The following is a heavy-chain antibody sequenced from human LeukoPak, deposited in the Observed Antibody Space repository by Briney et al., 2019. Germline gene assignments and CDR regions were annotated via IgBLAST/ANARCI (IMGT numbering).Heavy chain of an antibody. J-gene: IGHJ4*02. V-gene: IGHV1-18*01. D-gene: IGHD4-17*01. CDR1: GYTFTSYG. Sequence: ASVKVSCKASGYTFTSYGISWVRQAPGQGLEWMGWISAYNGNTNYAQKLQGRVTMTTDTSTSTAYMELRSLRSDDTAVYYRARDDAGMTTVPTRGKFDYWGQGTLVTVSS. CDR2: ISAYNGNT. CDR3: ARDDAGMTTVPTRGKFDY.